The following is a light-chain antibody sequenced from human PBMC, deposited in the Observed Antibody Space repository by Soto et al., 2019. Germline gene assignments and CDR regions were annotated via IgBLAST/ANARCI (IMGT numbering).Light chain of an antibody. V-gene: IGLV2-14*01. J-gene: IGLJ2*01. Sequence: QSALTQPASVSGSPGQSITISCSGTSNDIGGYNYVSWYQHHPGKAPKLMIFEVTNRPSGVSNRCSGSKSGNTASLTISGLQTEDEADYYCSSYTSSTTVVFGGRTKLTVL. CDR2: EVT. CDR3: SSYTSSTTVV. CDR1: SNDIGGYNY.